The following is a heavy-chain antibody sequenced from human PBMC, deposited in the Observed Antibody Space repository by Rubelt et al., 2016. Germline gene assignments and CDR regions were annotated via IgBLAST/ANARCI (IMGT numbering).Heavy chain of an antibody. CDR1: GFTFSTYA. V-gene: IGHV3-7*03. CDR2: IRQDGNEK. CDR3: ARDGSGWSAY. D-gene: IGHD6-19*01. J-gene: IGHJ4*02. Sequence: EVQLVEAGGGLVQPGGSLRLSCSASGFTFSTYAMHWVRQAPGKGLEWVANIRQDGNEKYYVDSVKGRFTISRDSAKNSLYLEMDGLRVEDTAVYYCARDGSGWSAYWGQGTLVTVSS.